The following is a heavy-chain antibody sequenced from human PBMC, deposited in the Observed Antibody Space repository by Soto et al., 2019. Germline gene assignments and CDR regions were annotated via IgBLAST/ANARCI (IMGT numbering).Heavy chain of an antibody. D-gene: IGHD6-6*01. J-gene: IGHJ4*02. CDR2: INPSGDST. Sequence: ASVKVSCKASGYTFTIYYMHWVRQAPGQGLEWMGIINPSGDSTSYAQKFQGRVTMTRDTSTSTVYMELSSLRSEDTAVYYCATYSSSSGVFDYWGQGTLVTVSS. V-gene: IGHV1-46*01. CDR3: ATYSSSSGVFDY. CDR1: GYTFTIYY.